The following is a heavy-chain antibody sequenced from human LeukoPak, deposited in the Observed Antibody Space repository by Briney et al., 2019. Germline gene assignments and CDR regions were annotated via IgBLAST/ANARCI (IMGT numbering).Heavy chain of an antibody. J-gene: IGHJ4*02. Sequence: ASVKVSCKASGYTFTSYGISWVRQAPGQGLEWMGWISAYNGNTNYAQKLQGRVTMTTDTSTSTAYMELRSLRSDDTAVYYCARGTMVRGVIPIYLFDYWGQGTLVTVSS. V-gene: IGHV1-18*01. CDR2: ISAYNGNT. CDR3: ARGTMVRGVIPIYLFDY. D-gene: IGHD3-10*01. CDR1: GYTFTSYG.